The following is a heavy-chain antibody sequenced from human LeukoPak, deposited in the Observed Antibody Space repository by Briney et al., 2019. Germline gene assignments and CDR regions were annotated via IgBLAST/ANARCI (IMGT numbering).Heavy chain of an antibody. CDR1: GYTFTGYY. CDR2: INPNSGGT. V-gene: IGHV1-2*02. D-gene: IGHD6-19*01. Sequence: ASVKVSCKASGYTFTGYYMHWVRQAPGQGLEWMGWINPNSGGTNYAQKFQGRVTMTRDTSISTAYMELSRLRSDDTAVYYCASVRGIAVAGTRQKSNWFDPWGQGTLVTVSS. CDR3: ASVRGIAVAGTRQKSNWFDP. J-gene: IGHJ5*02.